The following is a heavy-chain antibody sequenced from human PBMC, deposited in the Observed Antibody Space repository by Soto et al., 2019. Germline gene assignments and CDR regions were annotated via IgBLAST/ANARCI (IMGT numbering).Heavy chain of an antibody. CDR2: IDWDDDK. V-gene: IGHV2-5*02. D-gene: IGHD2-15*01. J-gene: IGHJ4*02. CDR1: GFSLDTSGMS. Sequence: SGPTLVNPTQTLTLTCTFSGFSLDTSGMSVVWIRQPPGKALEWLALIDWDDDKRYSPSLKSRLTVTKDTSKNQVVLTMTNIDPVDTATYYCARPRGYDFDYWGQGTLVTVSS. CDR3: ARPRGYDFDY.